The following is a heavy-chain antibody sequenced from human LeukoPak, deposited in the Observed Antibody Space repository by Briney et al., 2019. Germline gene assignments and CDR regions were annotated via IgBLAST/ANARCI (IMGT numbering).Heavy chain of an antibody. J-gene: IGHJ3*02. Sequence: PSETLSLTCAVYGGSFSGYYWSWIRQPPGKGLEWIGEINQSGSTNYNPSLKSRVTISVDTSKNQFSLKLSSVTAADTAVYYCARGAVVVGAFDIWGQGTMVTVSS. D-gene: IGHD2-2*01. CDR2: INQSGST. CDR1: GGSFSGYY. CDR3: ARGAVVVGAFDI. V-gene: IGHV4-34*01.